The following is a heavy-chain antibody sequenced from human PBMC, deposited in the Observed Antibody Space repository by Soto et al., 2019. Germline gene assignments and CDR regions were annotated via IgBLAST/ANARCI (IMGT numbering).Heavy chain of an antibody. CDR2: IYYSGSA. Sequence: QVQLQESGPGLVKPSETLSLTCTVSGASISRYHWSWIRQTPGKGLEWIGYIYYSGSANYNPSLKRRVTFSVDTSKNQVSLKLSSVTAADTGVYYCAAAVPAEYVFPYYYMDVWGKGTTVTVSS. CDR1: GASISRYH. J-gene: IGHJ6*03. CDR3: AAAVPAEYVFPYYYMDV. D-gene: IGHD3-16*01. V-gene: IGHV4-59*01.